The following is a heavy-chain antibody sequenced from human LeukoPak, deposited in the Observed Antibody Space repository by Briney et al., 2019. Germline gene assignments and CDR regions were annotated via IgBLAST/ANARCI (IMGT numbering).Heavy chain of an antibody. CDR1: AYVFTNYW. D-gene: IGHD3-10*01. V-gene: IGHV5-51*01. CDR3: ARLIGGLWFDS. J-gene: IGHJ5*01. Sequence: GESLKISCKASAYVFTNYWIAWVRQMPGRGLECMWVIYPDDSDTRYGPSFQGHVTISADKSTTTAYLHWSTLKASDTATYYYARLIGGLWFDSWGQGTLVTVYS. CDR2: IYPDDSDT.